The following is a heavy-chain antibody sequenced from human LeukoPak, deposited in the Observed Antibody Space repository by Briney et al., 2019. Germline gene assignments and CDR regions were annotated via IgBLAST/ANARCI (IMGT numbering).Heavy chain of an antibody. D-gene: IGHD7-27*01. CDR1: GFTVSSNY. V-gene: IGHV3-53*01. Sequence: PGGSLRLSCAASGFTVSSNYMSWVRQAPGKGLEWVSVIYSGGSTYYADSVKGRFTIFRDNSKNTLYLQMNSLRAEDTAVYYCARDLTGVLDYWGQGTLVTVSS. J-gene: IGHJ4*02. CDR2: IYSGGST. CDR3: ARDLTGVLDY.